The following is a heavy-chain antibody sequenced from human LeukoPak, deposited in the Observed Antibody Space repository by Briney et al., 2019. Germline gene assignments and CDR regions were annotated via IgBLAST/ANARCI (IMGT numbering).Heavy chain of an antibody. J-gene: IGHJ6*02. Sequence: SETLSLTCTVPGGSISSYYWSWIRQPPGKGREWSGYIYYSGSTNYNPSLKSRVTISVDTSKNQFSLKLSSVTAADTAVYYCARAGTAMYRYYGMDVWGQGTTVTVSS. V-gene: IGHV4-59*01. CDR2: IYYSGST. CDR1: GGSISSYY. CDR3: ARAGTAMYRYYGMDV. D-gene: IGHD5-18*01.